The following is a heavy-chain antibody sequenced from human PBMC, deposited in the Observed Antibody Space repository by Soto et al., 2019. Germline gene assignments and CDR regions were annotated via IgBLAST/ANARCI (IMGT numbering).Heavy chain of an antibody. V-gene: IGHV1-69*08. CDR2: IIPMFAIT. J-gene: IGHJ4*02. CDR3: ARDRGYSYGNSYYLDH. D-gene: IGHD5-18*01. CDR1: GGTFASYT. Sequence: QDQLVQSGAEVKKPGSSVRVSCKASGGTFASYTFSWVRQAPGQGLEWMGRIIPMFAITNYAQKFQGRLTVTADKSTSTAYMDLSGLRSEDTAVYYCARDRGYSYGNSYYLDHWGQGTLVTVSS.